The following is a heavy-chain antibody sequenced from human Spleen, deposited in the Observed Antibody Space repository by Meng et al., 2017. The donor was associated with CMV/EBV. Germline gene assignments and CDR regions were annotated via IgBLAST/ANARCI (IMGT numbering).Heavy chain of an antibody. V-gene: IGHV5-51*01. CDR3: ARRYCSSTTCYDS. D-gene: IGHD2-2*01. J-gene: IGHJ4*02. CDR2: IYPGDSNT. CDR1: GYNFIKYW. Sequence: GESLKISCKASGYNFIKYWIGWVRQMPGKGLEWMGIIYPGDSNTRYSPSFQGQVTISADKSINTAYLQWSSLKASDTAIYYCARRYCSSTTCYDSWGQGTLVTVSS.